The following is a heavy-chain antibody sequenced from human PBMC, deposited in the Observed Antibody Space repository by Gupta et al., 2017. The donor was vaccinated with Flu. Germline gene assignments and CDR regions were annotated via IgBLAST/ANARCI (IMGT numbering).Heavy chain of an antibody. Sequence: SWVRQAPGKGLEWVANIKQDGSEKYYVDSVKGRFTISRDNAKNSLYLQMNSLRAEDTAVYYCARIQAYCSSTSCYPYYFDYWGQGTLVTVSS. CDR3: ARIQAYCSSTSCYPYYFDY. J-gene: IGHJ4*02. V-gene: IGHV3-7*01. CDR2: IKQDGSEK. D-gene: IGHD2-2*01.